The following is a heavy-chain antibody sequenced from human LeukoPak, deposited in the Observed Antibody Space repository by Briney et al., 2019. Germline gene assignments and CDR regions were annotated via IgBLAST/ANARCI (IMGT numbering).Heavy chain of an antibody. CDR3: ATHVVVAANNNWFDH. D-gene: IGHD2-15*01. J-gene: IGHJ5*02. Sequence: PSETLSLTCTVSGGSISSSIYYWGWIRQPPGKGLEWCGSIYYSGSTYYNPSLKSRVTISVDTSKNQFSLKLSSVTAADTAVYYCATHVVVAANNNWFDHWGQGTLVTVSS. V-gene: IGHV4-39*01. CDR1: GGSISSSIYY. CDR2: IYYSGST.